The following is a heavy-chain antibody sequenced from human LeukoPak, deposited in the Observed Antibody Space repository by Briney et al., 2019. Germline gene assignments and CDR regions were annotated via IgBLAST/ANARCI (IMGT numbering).Heavy chain of an antibody. Sequence: GGSLRLSCAASGFTFSSYWMSWVRQAPGKGLEWVANIKQDGSEKYYVDSVKGRFTISRDNAKNSLYLQMNSLRAEDTAVYYCARDITRITMVRGVLDYWGQGTLVTVSS. CDR2: IKQDGSEK. CDR3: ARDITRITMVRGVLDY. CDR1: GFTFSSYW. D-gene: IGHD3-10*01. J-gene: IGHJ4*02. V-gene: IGHV3-7*01.